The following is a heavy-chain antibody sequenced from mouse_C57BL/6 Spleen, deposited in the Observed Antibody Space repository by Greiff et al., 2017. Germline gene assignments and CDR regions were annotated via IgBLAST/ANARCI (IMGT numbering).Heavy chain of an antibody. CDR3: ARGYAPYAMDY. Sequence: VHLHQSGPELVKPGASVKISCKASGYAFSSSWMNWVKQRPGKGLEWIGRFYPGNGDTNYNGKSKGKATLAADKSSSTAYMQLSSLTAEDSAVYFCARGYAPYAMDYWGQGTSVTVSS. J-gene: IGHJ4*01. V-gene: IGHV1-82*01. CDR1: GYAFSSSW. CDR2: FYPGNGDT. D-gene: IGHD6-5*01.